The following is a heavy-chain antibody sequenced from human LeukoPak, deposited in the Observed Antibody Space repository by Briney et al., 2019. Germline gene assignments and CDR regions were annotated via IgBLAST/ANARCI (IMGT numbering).Heavy chain of an antibody. J-gene: IGHJ4*02. CDR1: GLTVNSNY. CDR3: ARLPKTTYFDY. CDR2: IYTGGTT. V-gene: IGHV3-53*01. Sequence: GGSLRLSCAASGLTVNSNYMSWVRQAPGKGLEWVSVIYTGGTTDYADSVKGRFTISRDNSKNTLFLQMNSLRAEDTAVYYCARLPKTTYFDYWGQGTLVTVSS. D-gene: IGHD4-11*01.